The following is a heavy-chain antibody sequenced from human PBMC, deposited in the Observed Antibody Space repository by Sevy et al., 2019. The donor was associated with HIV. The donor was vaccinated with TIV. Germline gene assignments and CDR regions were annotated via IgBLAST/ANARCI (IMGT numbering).Heavy chain of an antibody. Sequence: GGSLRLSCVVSGINFSRYNMNWVRQAPGKGLEWVSYISASTSTIYYAASVKGRFAISRDNAKNSLYLQMNSLRDEGTGGYYCVGAQSGNSYGYYYWGQGTLVTVSS. CDR2: ISASTSTI. D-gene: IGHD5-18*01. CDR1: GINFSRYN. J-gene: IGHJ4*02. CDR3: VGAQSGNSYGYYY. V-gene: IGHV3-48*02.